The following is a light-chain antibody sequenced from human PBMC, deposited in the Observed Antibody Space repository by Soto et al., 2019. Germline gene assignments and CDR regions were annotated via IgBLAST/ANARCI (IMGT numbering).Light chain of an antibody. CDR2: EVS. J-gene: IGLJ1*01. CDR3: CSYAGSFYV. Sequence: LTQPASVSGSPGQSITISCTGTSSDVGSYNLVSWYQQHPGKAPKLMIYEVSKRPSGVSNRFSGSKSGNTASLTISGLQAXDEADYYCCSYAGSFYVFGTGTKVTVL. CDR1: SSDVGSYNL. V-gene: IGLV2-23*02.